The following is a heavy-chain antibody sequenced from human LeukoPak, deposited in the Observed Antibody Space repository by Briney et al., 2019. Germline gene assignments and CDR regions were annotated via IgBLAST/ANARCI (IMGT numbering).Heavy chain of an antibody. CDR3: ARAGSTGWYQDWFDP. V-gene: IGHV3-53*01. D-gene: IGHD6-19*01. J-gene: IGHJ5*02. Sequence: GGSPCLSCAASGFTVSSKYMTWVRQAPGKGLEWVSVIYSGGSTYYADSLKGRFTISRDNSKNTLYLQMNSLRAEDTAVYYCARAGSTGWYQDWFDPWAGGPRVSVSS. CDR2: IYSGGST. CDR1: GFTVSSKY.